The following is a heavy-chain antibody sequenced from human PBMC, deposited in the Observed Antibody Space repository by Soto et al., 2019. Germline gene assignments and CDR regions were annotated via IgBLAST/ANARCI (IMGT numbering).Heavy chain of an antibody. CDR3: ARVGPWVPYYYDSSPYTFENWFDP. CDR1: CGSFIGYY. CDR2: INDSGGT. V-gene: IGHV4-34*01. Sequence: SETVSLTCAFYCGSFIGYYWTWIRQPPGKGLEWIGEINDSGGTDYNPSLKSRVTISLDTSKNQLSLKLSSVTAADTAVYYCARVGPWVPYYYDSSPYTFENWFDPWGQGTLVTVSS. J-gene: IGHJ5*02. D-gene: IGHD3-22*01.